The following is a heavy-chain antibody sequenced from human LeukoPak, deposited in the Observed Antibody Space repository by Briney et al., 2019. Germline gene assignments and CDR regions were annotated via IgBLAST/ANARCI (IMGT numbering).Heavy chain of an antibody. CDR3: ARGLGPGPYFDY. J-gene: IGHJ4*02. Sequence: GGSLRLSCAASGFTFSSYGMHWVRQAPGKGLEWVAVIWYDGSDKYYTDSVKGRFTISRDNSKNSLYLQMNSLRAEDTAVYYCARGLGPGPYFDYWGQGTLVTVSS. CDR1: GFTFSSYG. D-gene: IGHD1-14*01. CDR2: IWYDGSDK. V-gene: IGHV3-33*01.